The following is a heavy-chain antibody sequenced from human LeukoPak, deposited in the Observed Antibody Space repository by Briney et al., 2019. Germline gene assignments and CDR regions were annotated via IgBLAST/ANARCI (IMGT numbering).Heavy chain of an antibody. Sequence: GGSLRLSCAGSGFNFDDYAMHWVRQAPGKGLEWVAGITRNSRDIIYVDSVKGRFTISRDNSKNMLYLQMNSLRAEDTAVYYCAKPGIAVAGLYFDYWGQGTLVTVSS. CDR3: AKPGIAVAGLYFDY. V-gene: IGHV3-9*01. J-gene: IGHJ4*02. CDR1: GFNFDDYA. D-gene: IGHD6-19*01. CDR2: ITRNSRDI.